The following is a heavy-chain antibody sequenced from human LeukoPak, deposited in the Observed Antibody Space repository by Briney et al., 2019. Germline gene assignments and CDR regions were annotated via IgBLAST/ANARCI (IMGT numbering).Heavy chain of an antibody. V-gene: IGHV1-2*02. CDR3: ARDGGRSGWELFDY. D-gene: IGHD6-19*01. Sequence: ASVKVSCKASGNTFAGYYVHWVRQAPGQGLEWMGWINPNSGGTNYAQKFQGRVTMTRDTSISTAYMELSRLRSDDTAVYYCARDGGRSGWELFDYWGQGTLVTVSS. J-gene: IGHJ4*02. CDR2: INPNSGGT. CDR1: GNTFAGYY.